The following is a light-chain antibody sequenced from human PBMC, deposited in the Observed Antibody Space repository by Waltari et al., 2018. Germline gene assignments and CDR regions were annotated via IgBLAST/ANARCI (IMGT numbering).Light chain of an antibody. J-gene: IGKJ1*01. CDR2: AAS. CDR3: QQTYSPSRT. Sequence: DIQMTQSPSSLSASAGDRVTITCRASQRISNYLNWYQQKPGKAPNLLIYAASSLQSGVPSRFSGSGSGTEFTLTINSLQPEDFATYYCQQTYSPSRTFGQGTKVEVK. V-gene: IGKV1-39*01. CDR1: QRISNY.